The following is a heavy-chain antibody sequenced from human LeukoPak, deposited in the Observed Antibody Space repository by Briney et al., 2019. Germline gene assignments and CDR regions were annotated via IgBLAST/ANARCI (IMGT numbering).Heavy chain of an antibody. CDR1: GGSFSGYY. D-gene: IGHD4-23*01. Sequence: NPSETLSLTCAVYGGSFSGYYWNWIRQPPGKGLEWIGEINHSGSTNYNPSLKSRVTISVDTSKSQFSLKVNSVTAADTAVYYCATRPTPPYYYYYMDVWGKGTTVTVSS. J-gene: IGHJ6*03. V-gene: IGHV4-34*01. CDR3: ATRPTPPYYYYYMDV. CDR2: INHSGST.